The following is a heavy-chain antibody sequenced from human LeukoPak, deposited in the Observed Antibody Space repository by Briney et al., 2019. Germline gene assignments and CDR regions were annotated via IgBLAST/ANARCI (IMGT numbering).Heavy chain of an antibody. Sequence: ASVKVSCKASGYPFTGYYLHWVRQAPGQGLEWMGWINPNSGFTNYAQKFQGRVTMTRDTSISTAYMELSRLRSDDTAVYYCARHAGYSSGWYWYFDLWGRGTLVTVSS. CDR3: ARHAGYSSGWYWYFDL. CDR2: INPNSGFT. V-gene: IGHV1-2*02. D-gene: IGHD6-19*01. J-gene: IGHJ2*01. CDR1: GYPFTGYY.